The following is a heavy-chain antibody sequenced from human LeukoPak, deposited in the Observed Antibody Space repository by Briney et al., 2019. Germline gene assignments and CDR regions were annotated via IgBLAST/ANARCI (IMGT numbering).Heavy chain of an antibody. CDR3: ARGGSYPTSNDY. Sequence: SETLSLTCTIYGGPFNGYYWSWIRQPPGKGLEWIGEINHSGTTNYNPSLESRVTISVDTSKNQFSLKLSSMTAADMAVYYCARGGSYPTSNDYWGQGTLVTVSS. D-gene: IGHD1-26*01. V-gene: IGHV4-34*01. J-gene: IGHJ4*02. CDR2: INHSGTT. CDR1: GGPFNGYY.